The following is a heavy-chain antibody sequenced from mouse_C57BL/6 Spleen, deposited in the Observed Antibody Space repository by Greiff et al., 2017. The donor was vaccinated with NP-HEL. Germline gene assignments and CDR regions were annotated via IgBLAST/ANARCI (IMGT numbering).Heavy chain of an antibody. Sequence: QVQLQQSGAELVMPGASVKLSCKASGYTFTSYWMHWVKQRPGQGLEWIGEIDPSDSYTNYNQKFKGKSTLTVDKSSSTAYMQLSSLTSEDSAVYYCARVNDYDAGDYWGQGTSVTVSS. V-gene: IGHV1-69*01. CDR3: ARVNDYDAGDY. J-gene: IGHJ4*01. CDR2: IDPSDSYT. CDR1: GYTFTSYW. D-gene: IGHD2-4*01.